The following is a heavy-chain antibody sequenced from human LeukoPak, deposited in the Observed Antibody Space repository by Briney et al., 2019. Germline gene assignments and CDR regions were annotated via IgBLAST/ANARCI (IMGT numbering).Heavy chain of an antibody. Sequence: GGSLRLSCAASGFTFSSYDMHWVRQATGKGLEWVSAIGTAGDTYYPGSAKDRFTISRDNAKNSLYLQMNSLRAEDTAVYYCARALQYYYDSSGTFGYWGQGTLVTVSS. V-gene: IGHV3-13*01. J-gene: IGHJ4*02. D-gene: IGHD3-22*01. CDR1: GFTFSSYD. CDR2: IGTAGDT. CDR3: ARALQYYYDSSGTFGY.